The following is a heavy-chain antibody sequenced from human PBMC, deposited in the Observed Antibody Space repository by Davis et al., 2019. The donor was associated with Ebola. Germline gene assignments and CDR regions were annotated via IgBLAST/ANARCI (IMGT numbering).Heavy chain of an antibody. CDR1: GYTLTNYY. Sequence: ASVKVSCKASGYTLTNYYIHWVRQAPGQGLEWMGWINPNSGGSRYAQKFQGGVTMTRDTSISTVYMEMSTVRSDDTAVYYCARETRTTVLDYWGQGTLVTVSS. CDR2: INPNSGGS. J-gene: IGHJ4*02. CDR3: ARETRTTVLDY. D-gene: IGHD1-1*01. V-gene: IGHV1-2*02.